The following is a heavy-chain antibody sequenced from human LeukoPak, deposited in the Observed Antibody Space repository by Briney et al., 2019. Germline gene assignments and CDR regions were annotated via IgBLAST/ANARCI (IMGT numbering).Heavy chain of an antibody. J-gene: IGHJ3*02. CDR3: ARSRGAVAANAFDI. V-gene: IGHV3-64*01. CDR1: GFTFSSYA. Sequence: GGSLRLSCAATGFTFSSYAMHWVRQAPGKGLEYVSAISSNGGSTYYANSVKGRFTISRDNSKNTLYLQMGSLRAEDMAVYYCARSRGAVAANAFDIWGQGTMVTVSS. CDR2: ISSNGGST. D-gene: IGHD1-26*01.